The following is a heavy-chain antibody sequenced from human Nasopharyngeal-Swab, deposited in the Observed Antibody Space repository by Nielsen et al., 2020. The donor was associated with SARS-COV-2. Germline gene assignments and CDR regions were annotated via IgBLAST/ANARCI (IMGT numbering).Heavy chain of an antibody. J-gene: IGHJ4*02. V-gene: IGHV3-48*03. CDR1: GLTFSAFE. CDR3: ASMDCYDNSGYFYDVDY. D-gene: IGHD3-22*01. CDR2: ISSSGSTI. Sequence: GGPLRLSCAAFGLTFSAFELTWARQPPGKGLEWVSYISSSGSTINYADSVKGRFTISRDNAKNLLYLQMNSLRAEDTAVYYCASMDCYDNSGYFYDVDYWGQGTQVTVSS.